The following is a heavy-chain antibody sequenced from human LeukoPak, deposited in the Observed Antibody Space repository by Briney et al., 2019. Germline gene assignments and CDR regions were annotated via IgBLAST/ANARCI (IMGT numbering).Heavy chain of an antibody. Sequence: SETLSLTCTVSGGSISSYYWSWIRQPPGKGLEWIGSIYYSGSTYYNPSLKSRVTISVDTSKNQFSLKLSSVTAADTAVYYCASSGAVAGTSRVFDYWGQGTLVTVSS. J-gene: IGHJ4*02. CDR2: IYYSGST. CDR3: ASSGAVAGTSRVFDY. CDR1: GGSISSYY. D-gene: IGHD6-19*01. V-gene: IGHV4-59*12.